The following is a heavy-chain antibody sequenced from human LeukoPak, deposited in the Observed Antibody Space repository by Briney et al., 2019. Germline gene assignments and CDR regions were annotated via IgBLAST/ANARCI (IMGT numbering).Heavy chain of an antibody. CDR2: INPSGGST. CDR1: GYTFTGYY. CDR3: ARDQGIAARGDY. V-gene: IGHV1-46*01. Sequence: ASVKVSCKASGYTFTGYYMHWVRQAPGQGLEWMGIINPSGGSTSYAQKFQGRVTMTRDTSTSTVYMELSSLRSEDTAVYYCARDQGIAARGDYWGQGTLVTVSS. D-gene: IGHD6-6*01. J-gene: IGHJ4*02.